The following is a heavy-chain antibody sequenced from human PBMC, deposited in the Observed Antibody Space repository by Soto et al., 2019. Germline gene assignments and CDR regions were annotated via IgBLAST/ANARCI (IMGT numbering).Heavy chain of an antibody. D-gene: IGHD4-17*01. J-gene: IGHJ6*02. Sequence: GGSLRLSCAASGFSFSTCPMVWVRQAPGKRLEAVSSISGSGDKTYYKDSVKGRFTISRDNSKNTVDLQMNSLRPEDTAVYYCAKILSTVTTYYYGMDAWGQGTTVTVSS. CDR3: AKILSTVTTYYYGMDA. CDR1: GFSFSTCP. CDR2: ISGSGDKT. V-gene: IGHV3-23*01.